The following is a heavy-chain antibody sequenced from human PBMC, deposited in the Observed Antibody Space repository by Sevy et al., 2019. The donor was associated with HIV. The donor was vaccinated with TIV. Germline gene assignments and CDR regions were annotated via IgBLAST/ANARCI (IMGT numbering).Heavy chain of an antibody. CDR2: INSGSTII. J-gene: IGHJ6*02. Sequence: GGSLRLSCVASGFTFSSYNFNWVRQAPGKGLELISFINSGSTIISHADSVKGRFTISRDNSKKTLYLQMNSLRAEDTALYYCAKGDTSTRYYYYGMDVWGQGTAVTVSS. CDR3: AKGDTSTRYYYYGMDV. V-gene: IGHV3-48*01. D-gene: IGHD2-2*01. CDR1: GFTFSSYN.